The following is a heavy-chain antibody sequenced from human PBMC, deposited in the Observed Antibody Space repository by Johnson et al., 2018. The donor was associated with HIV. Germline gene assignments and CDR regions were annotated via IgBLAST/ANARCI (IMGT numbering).Heavy chain of an antibody. D-gene: IGHD4-17*01. V-gene: IGHV3-30*03. CDR2: ISYDGSYK. CDR1: GFTFSSYG. Sequence: QVQLVESGGGVVQPGRSLRLSCAASGFTFSSYGMHWVRQAPGKGLEWVAIISYDGSYKFYADSVKGRFTIYRDNSKNTLYLQMNSLRAEDTAVYYCARPSVMTTLTTTPWAFDIWGQGTMVTVSS. CDR3: ARPSVMTTLTTTPWAFDI. J-gene: IGHJ3*02.